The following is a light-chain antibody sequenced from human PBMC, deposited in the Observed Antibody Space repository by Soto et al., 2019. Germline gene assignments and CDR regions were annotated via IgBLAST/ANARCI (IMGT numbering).Light chain of an antibody. CDR3: QRYYNAPFT. J-gene: IGKJ4*01. V-gene: IGKV1-27*01. CDR2: AAS. CDR1: QGIKNY. Sequence: DLQVTQHPSSLSASVGDRVTITCRASQGIKNYLAWYQQKPGETPKLLIYAASTLESGIPPRFSGSGSGTDFTLTINNLQPEDVATYYCQRYYNAPFTFGGGTKVEIK.